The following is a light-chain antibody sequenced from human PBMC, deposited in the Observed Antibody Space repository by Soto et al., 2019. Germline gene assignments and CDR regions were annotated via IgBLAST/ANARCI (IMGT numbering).Light chain of an antibody. V-gene: IGKV1-5*03. CDR2: KAS. Sequence: DIQITQSPSTLSASVGDRVTISCRASKSISSWLAWYQQKPGKAPKLLIYKASSLESGVPSRFSGSGSGTEFTLTISSLQPDDFATYYCQQYNSYPYTFGQGTKLELK. CDR3: QQYNSYPYT. CDR1: KSISSW. J-gene: IGKJ2*01.